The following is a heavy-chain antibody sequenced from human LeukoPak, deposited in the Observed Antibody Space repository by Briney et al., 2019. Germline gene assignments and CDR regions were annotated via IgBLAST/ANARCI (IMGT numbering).Heavy chain of an antibody. CDR1: GGSISSGSYY. V-gene: IGHV4-61*02. J-gene: IGHJ5*02. CDR2: IYTSGST. Sequence: SETLSLTCTVSGGSISSGSYYWSWIRQPAGKGLEWIGRIYTSGSTSYNPSLKSRVTISVDTSKNQFSLKLSSVTAADTAVYYCARDGLNWFDPWGQGTLVTVSS. CDR3: ARDGLNWFDP.